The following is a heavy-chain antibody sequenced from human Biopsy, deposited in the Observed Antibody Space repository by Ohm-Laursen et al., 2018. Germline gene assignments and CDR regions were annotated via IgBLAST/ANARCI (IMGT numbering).Heavy chain of an antibody. J-gene: IGHJ6*02. CDR3: ARGGSGSGYYGMDV. CDR1: GDTFSRSA. Sequence: SSVKVSCKASGDTFSRSAFFWVRQAPGQGLVYLGRIIPIVGITNHAQTFQGRITLTADKSTFMVYMELSRLRSDDTAIYYCARGGSGSGYYGMDVWGQGATVSVSS. CDR2: IIPIVGIT. D-gene: IGHD3-10*01. V-gene: IGHV1-69*04.